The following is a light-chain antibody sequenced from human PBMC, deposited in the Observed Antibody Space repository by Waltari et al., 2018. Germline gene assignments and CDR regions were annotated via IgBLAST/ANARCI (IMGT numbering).Light chain of an antibody. CDR1: SSDIGSYDF. CDR2: DVS. CDR3: CSYAGNYVLV. V-gene: IGLV2-23*02. J-gene: IGLJ3*02. Sequence: QSALTQPAAVSGSPGQSVTISCTGASSDIGSYDFVSWYQHHPGNAPKLVISDVSKRPSGVSDRFSGSKSGDTASLTISGLQFEDEADYYCCSYAGNYVLVFGGGTRLTVL.